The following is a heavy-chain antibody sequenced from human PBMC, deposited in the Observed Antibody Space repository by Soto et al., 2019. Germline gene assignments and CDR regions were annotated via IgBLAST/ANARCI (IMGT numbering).Heavy chain of an antibody. V-gene: IGHV3-48*02. Sequence: GGSLRLSCAASGFTFSSYSMNWVRQAPGKGLEWVSYISSSSSTIYYADSVKGRFTISRDNAKNSLYLQMNSLRDEDTAVYYCARVAKYYDFWSGSYYYGMDVWGQETTVTVSS. D-gene: IGHD3-3*01. CDR2: ISSSSSTI. CDR3: ARVAKYYDFWSGSYYYGMDV. J-gene: IGHJ6*02. CDR1: GFTFSSYS.